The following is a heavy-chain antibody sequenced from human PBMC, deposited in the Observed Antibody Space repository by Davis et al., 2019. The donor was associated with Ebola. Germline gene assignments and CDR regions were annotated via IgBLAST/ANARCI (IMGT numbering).Heavy chain of an antibody. Sequence: GESLKISCAASGFTVSSNHMSWVRQAPGKGLEWVSSIYITGSTYYADSVRGRFSISRDNSKNTVYLQMNSLSADDTAVYFCARDRRWELVRFVDYHGIDVWGQGTTVSVS. CDR2: IYITGST. CDR1: GFTVSSNH. V-gene: IGHV3-66*01. D-gene: IGHD1-26*01. CDR3: ARDRRWELVRFVDYHGIDV. J-gene: IGHJ6*02.